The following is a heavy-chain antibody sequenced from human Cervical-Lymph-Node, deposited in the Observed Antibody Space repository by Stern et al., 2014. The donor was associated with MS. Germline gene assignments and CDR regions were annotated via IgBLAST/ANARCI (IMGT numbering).Heavy chain of an antibody. CDR2: IYYSGST. J-gene: IGHJ2*01. D-gene: IGHD2-2*01. V-gene: IGHV4-39*01. Sequence: VQLLESGPGLVKPSETLSLTCTVSGGSISSSSYYWGWIRQPPGKGLEWIGSIYYSGSTYYNPSLKSGVTISVDTSKNQFSLKRSFVTAADTADCAPSGCSSTSCPNWYFDLWGRGTLVTVSS. CDR3: SGCSSTSCPNWYFDL. CDR1: GGSISSSSYY.